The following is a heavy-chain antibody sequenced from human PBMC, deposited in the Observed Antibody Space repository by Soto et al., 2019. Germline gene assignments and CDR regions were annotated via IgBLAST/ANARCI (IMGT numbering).Heavy chain of an antibody. Sequence: ASVKVSCKASGYTFTCYYMHWVRRAPGQGLEWMGWINPNSVGTNYAQKFQGRVTMTRDTSIITAYMELSRLRSDDTAVYYCARYPRYCSGGSCYDYWGQGTWVTVSS. CDR3: ARYPRYCSGGSCYDY. CDR1: GYTFTCYY. D-gene: IGHD2-15*01. CDR2: INPNSVGT. V-gene: IGHV1-2*02. J-gene: IGHJ4*02.